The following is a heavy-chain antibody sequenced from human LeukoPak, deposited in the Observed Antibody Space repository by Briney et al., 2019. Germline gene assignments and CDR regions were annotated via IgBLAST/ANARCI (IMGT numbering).Heavy chain of an antibody. CDR3: AKPISGGLAVTADWDRP. CDR2: INANSGTT. CDR1: GSAFSVYA. D-gene: IGHD6-19*01. Sequence: GGSLRLSCAASGSAFSVYAMSWLRQPPGKGLEWVSTINANSGTTSYAASERGRFTISRDNSKNTLYLQLNTLRADDTATYYCAKPISGGLAVTADWDRPWGHSTPVVVSS. J-gene: IGHJ5*02. V-gene: IGHV3-23*01.